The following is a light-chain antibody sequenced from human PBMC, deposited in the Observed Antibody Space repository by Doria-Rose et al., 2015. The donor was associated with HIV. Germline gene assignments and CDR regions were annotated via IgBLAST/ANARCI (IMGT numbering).Light chain of an antibody. CDR3: QQRSNWPPIFT. CDR2: DAS. CDR1: QSVSSN. Sequence: EIVLTQSPATQSLSPEERATLSCRASQSVSSNLAWHQQKPGQAPRLLIYDASNSATGIPARFSGSGSGTDCTLTISSLEPEDFAVYFCQQRSNWPPIFTFGPGTKMDI. V-gene: IGKV3-11*01. J-gene: IGKJ3*01.